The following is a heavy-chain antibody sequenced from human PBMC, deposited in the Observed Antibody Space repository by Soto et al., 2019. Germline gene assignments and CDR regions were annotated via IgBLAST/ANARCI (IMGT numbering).Heavy chain of an antibody. CDR3: ARAAVAGINDY. J-gene: IGHJ4*02. D-gene: IGHD6-19*01. CDR1: GGSVSSGSYY. CDR2: IYYSGST. V-gene: IGHV4-61*01. Sequence: QVQLQESGPGLVKPSETLSLTCTVSGGSVSSGSYYWSWIRQPPGKGLEWIGYIYYSGSTNYNPSLKSRVTISVDTSKNQFSLKLSSVTAADTDVYYCARAAVAGINDYWGQGTLVTVSS.